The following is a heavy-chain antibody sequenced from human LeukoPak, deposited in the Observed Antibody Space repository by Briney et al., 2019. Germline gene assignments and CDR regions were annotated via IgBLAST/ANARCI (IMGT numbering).Heavy chain of an antibody. Sequence: GGSLRVSCAASGFTFSSYAMSWVRLAPGKGLEWVSTVSGNGATTYYADSVKGRFTISRDNSKNTLDLQMSSLRAEDTAIYFCARVPHPTYYFDYRGRGTLVTVSS. CDR2: VSGNGATT. J-gene: IGHJ4*02. D-gene: IGHD4-11*01. CDR3: ARVPHPTYYFDY. CDR1: GFTFSSYA. V-gene: IGHV3-23*01.